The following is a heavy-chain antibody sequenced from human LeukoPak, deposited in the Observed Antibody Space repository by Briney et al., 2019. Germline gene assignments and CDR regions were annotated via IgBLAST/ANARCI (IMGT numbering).Heavy chain of an antibody. CDR2: INEDGSER. CDR1: GFTFNNYW. Sequence: GGSLRLSCAASGFTFNNYWMNWVRQAPGKGLEWVANINEDGSERHYVDSVKGRFTISRDNAKNSLYLQMNSLRAEDTAVYYCARDSTVTTIPDYWGQGTLVTVSS. J-gene: IGHJ4*02. V-gene: IGHV3-7*01. CDR3: ARDSTVTTIPDY. D-gene: IGHD4-17*01.